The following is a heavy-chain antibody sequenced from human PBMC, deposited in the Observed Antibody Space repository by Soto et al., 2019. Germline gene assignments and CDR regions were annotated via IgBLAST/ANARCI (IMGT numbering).Heavy chain of an antibody. D-gene: IGHD6-13*01. Sequence: EVQLLESGGGLVQSGGSLRLSCAASGFTFSIYAMTWVRQAPGRGLEWVSAISGSGDDTYYADSVEGRFTISRDNSKNTVYLQMNSLRAEDTAVYYCASPKVTSSWSSDYWGQGTLVTVSS. CDR1: GFTFSIYA. CDR3: ASPKVTSSWSSDY. J-gene: IGHJ4*02. CDR2: ISGSGDDT. V-gene: IGHV3-23*01.